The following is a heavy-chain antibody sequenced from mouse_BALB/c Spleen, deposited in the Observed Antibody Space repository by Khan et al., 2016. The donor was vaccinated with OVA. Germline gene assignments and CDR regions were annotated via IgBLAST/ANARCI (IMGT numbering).Heavy chain of an antibody. CDR3: TRHGYVAWFTY. CDR1: GYSFTSYY. CDR2: IDPFSGGA. J-gene: IGHJ3*01. D-gene: IGHD2-2*01. V-gene: IGHV1S135*01. Sequence: EVELVESGPELMKPGSSVKISCKASGYSFTSYYIHWVMQSHGKSLEWIGYIDPFSGGATYNQKFKGKATLTVDKSTSTAYIHLSNLTSEDSAVYFCTRHGYVAWFTYWGQGTLVTVSA.